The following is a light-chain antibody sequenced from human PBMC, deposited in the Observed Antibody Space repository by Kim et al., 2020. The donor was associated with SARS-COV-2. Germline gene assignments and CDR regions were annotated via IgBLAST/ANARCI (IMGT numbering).Light chain of an antibody. V-gene: IGLV2-14*04. CDR1: RGDVGTYNN. J-gene: IGLJ1*01. CDR2: DVS. CDR3: YSFTTSSTYV. Sequence: GQPVTISCTVTRGDVGTYNNVSWYQQYPGKAPRLMINDVSRRTLGVSIRFSGSKSGNTAALTISGLQADDEADYYCYSFTTSSTYVFGTGTKVTVL.